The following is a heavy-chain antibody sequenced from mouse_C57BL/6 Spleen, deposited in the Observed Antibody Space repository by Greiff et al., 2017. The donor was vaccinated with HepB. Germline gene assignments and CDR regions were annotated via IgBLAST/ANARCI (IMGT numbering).Heavy chain of an antibody. D-gene: IGHD2-1*01. J-gene: IGHJ3*01. CDR2: IDPENGDT. Sequence: EVQLKESGAELVRPGASVKLSCTASGFNIKDDYMHWVKQRPEQGLAWIGWIDPENGDTEYASKCQGKATITADTSSNTAYLQLSSLTSEDTAVYYCTTGGNYGAYWGQGTLVTVSA. CDR3: TTGGNYGAY. V-gene: IGHV14-4*01. CDR1: GFNIKDDY.